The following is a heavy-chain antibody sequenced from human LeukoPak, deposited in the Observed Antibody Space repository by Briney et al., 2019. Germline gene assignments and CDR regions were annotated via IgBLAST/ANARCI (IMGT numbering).Heavy chain of an antibody. CDR3: ATGYYYGSGNYYFDY. Sequence: ASVKVSCKVPGYTLTELSMHWVRQAPGKGLEWMGGFDPEDGETIYAQKFQGRVTMTEDTSTDTAYMELSSLRSEDTAVYYCATGYYYGSGNYYFDYWGQGTLVTVSS. CDR2: FDPEDGET. J-gene: IGHJ4*02. CDR1: GYTLTELS. V-gene: IGHV1-24*01. D-gene: IGHD3-10*01.